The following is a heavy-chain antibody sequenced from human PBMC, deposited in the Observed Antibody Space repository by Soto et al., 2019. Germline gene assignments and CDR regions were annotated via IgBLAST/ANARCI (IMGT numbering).Heavy chain of an antibody. D-gene: IGHD1-7*01. J-gene: IGHJ4*02. Sequence: GGSLRLSCAASGFTFDDYAMHWVRQAPGKGLEWVSGISWNSGSIGYADSVKGRFTISRDNAKNSLYLQMNSLRAEDTALYYCAKAPTFTLTGTIDYWGQGTLVTVSS. V-gene: IGHV3-9*01. CDR3: AKAPTFTLTGTIDY. CDR1: GFTFDDYA. CDR2: ISWNSGSI.